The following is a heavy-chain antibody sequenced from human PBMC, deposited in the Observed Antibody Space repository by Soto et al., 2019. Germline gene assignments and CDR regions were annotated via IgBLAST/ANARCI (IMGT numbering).Heavy chain of an antibody. D-gene: IGHD3-16*01. Sequence: EMQLLESGGGLVQPGGSLRLSCVASGFPFSSYAMSWVRQTPGKGLEWVSGISGSGGRTYYADSVKGRFTIFRDNSNNTLSLQMHTLRVEDTTVYFCAKGGYYSLFDIWGQGTVVTVSA. V-gene: IGHV3-23*01. CDR1: GFPFSSYA. J-gene: IGHJ3*02. CDR3: AKGGYYSLFDI. CDR2: ISGSGGRT.